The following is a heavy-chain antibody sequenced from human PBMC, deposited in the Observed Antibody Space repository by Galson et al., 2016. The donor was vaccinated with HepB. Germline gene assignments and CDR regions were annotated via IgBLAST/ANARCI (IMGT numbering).Heavy chain of an antibody. Sequence: SLRLSCAASGFTFSDHYMSWVRQAPGKGLEWVSYISTTISDTKYADSVKGRFTISRDNAKNSLYLQMHSLRAEDTAVYYCMVVELDWGQGTLVTVSS. CDR1: GFTFSDHY. J-gene: IGHJ4*02. V-gene: IGHV3-11*06. D-gene: IGHD2-21*01. CDR2: ISTTISDT. CDR3: MVVELD.